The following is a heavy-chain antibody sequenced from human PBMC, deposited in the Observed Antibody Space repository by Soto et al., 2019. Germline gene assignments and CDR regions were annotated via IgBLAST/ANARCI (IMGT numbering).Heavy chain of an antibody. D-gene: IGHD2-2*01. J-gene: IGHJ4*02. CDR3: AGSRYQLLLFDY. V-gene: IGHV4-39*01. CDR2: IYYSGST. Sequence: QLQLQESGPGLVKPSETLSLTCTVSGGSISSSSYYWGWIRQPPGKGLEWIGSIYYSGSTYYNPSLQRRXXIXVXXSKNQFSLKLSSVTAADTAVYYCAGSRYQLLLFDYWGQGTLVTVSS. CDR1: GGSISSSSYY.